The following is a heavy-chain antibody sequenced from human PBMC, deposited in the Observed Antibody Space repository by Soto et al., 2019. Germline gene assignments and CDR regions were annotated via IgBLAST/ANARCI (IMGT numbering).Heavy chain of an antibody. CDR3: ARRGGSSSGYYHYAMDV. J-gene: IGHJ6*02. D-gene: IGHD6-6*01. Sequence: QVQLQESGPGLVKPSQTLSLTCSVSSDSMNSGGYYWSWIRQHPGKGLEWIGYIYSNGDTYYNPSLKSRVTISVDTSKNQLSLNMTSVTAADTAVYYCARRGGSSSGYYHYAMDVWGQGTTVTVSS. CDR1: SDSMNSGGYY. CDR2: IYSNGDT. V-gene: IGHV4-31*03.